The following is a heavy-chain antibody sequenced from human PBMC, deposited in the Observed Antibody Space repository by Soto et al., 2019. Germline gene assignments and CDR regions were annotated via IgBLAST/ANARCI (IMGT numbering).Heavy chain of an antibody. CDR1: GYTFTSYY. D-gene: IGHD3-22*01. CDR2: INPSGGST. J-gene: IGHJ4*02. V-gene: IGHV1-46*01. Sequence: ASVKVSCKASGYTFTSYYMHWVRQAPGQGLEWMGIINPSGGSTSYAQKFQGRVTMTRDTSTSTVYMELSSLRSEDTAVYYCARDRYYYDISGYYYPLATLDYWGQGTLVTVSS. CDR3: ARDRYYYDISGYYYPLATLDY.